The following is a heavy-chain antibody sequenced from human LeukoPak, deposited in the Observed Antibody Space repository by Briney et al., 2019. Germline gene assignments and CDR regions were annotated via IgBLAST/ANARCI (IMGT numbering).Heavy chain of an antibody. D-gene: IGHD6-13*01. V-gene: IGHV1-69*13. CDR3: ARDLDIAAAGVLGY. J-gene: IGHJ4*02. CDR2: IIPIFGTA. Sequence: ASVKVSCKASGGTFSSYAISWVRQAPGQGLEWMGGIIPIFGTANYAQKFQGRVTITADESTSTAYMELSSLRSEDTAVYYCARDLDIAAAGVLGYWGQGTLVTVSS. CDR1: GGTFSSYA.